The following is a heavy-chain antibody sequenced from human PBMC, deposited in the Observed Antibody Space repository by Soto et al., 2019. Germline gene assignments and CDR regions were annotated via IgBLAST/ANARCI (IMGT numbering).Heavy chain of an antibody. D-gene: IGHD3-9*01. CDR1: GFTFSSYA. CDR2: ISGSGGST. CDR3: AKDGGLYDILTGYYESPDAFDI. V-gene: IGHV3-23*01. J-gene: IGHJ3*02. Sequence: EVQLLESGGGLVQPGGSLRLSCAASGFTFSSYAMSWVRQAPGKGLEWVSAISGSGGSTYYADSVKGRFTISRDNSKNTLYLQMNSLRAEDTAVYYCAKDGGLYDILTGYYESPDAFDIWGQGTMVTVSS.